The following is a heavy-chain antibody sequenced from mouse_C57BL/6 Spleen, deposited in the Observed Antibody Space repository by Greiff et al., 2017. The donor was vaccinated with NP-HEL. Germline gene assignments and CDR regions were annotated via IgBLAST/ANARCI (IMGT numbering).Heavy chain of an antibody. V-gene: IGHV5-12*01. CDR2: ISNGGGST. CDR3: ASEGSGFAY. CDR1: GFTFSDYY. J-gene: IGHJ3*01. Sequence: EVKLMESGGGLVQPGGSLKLSCAASGFTFSDYYMYWVRQTPEKRLEWVAYISNGGGSTYYPDTVKGRFTISRDNAKNTLYLQMSRLKSEDTAMYYCASEGSGFAYWGQGTLVTVSA.